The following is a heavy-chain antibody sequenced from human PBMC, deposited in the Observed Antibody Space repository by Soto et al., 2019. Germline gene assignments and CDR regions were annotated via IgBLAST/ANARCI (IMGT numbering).Heavy chain of an antibody. CDR2: IIPIFGTA. D-gene: IGHD4-17*01. Sequence: SVKVSCKASGGTFSSYAISWVRQAPGQGLEWMGGIIPIFGTANYAKKFQGRVTITADKSTSTAYVELSSLRSEDTAVSYCAGAGGDYDQYYFSYWGHVPMVDVSS. CDR1: GGTFSSYA. CDR3: AGAGGDYDQYYFSY. V-gene: IGHV1-69*06. J-gene: IGHJ4*01.